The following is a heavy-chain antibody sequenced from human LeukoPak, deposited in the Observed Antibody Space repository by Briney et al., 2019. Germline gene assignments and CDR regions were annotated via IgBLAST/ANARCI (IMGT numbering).Heavy chain of an antibody. D-gene: IGHD6-19*01. CDR2: IKPDGSEK. Sequence: GGSLRLSCAASGFTFTSYWMSWVRQAPGKGLEWVANIKPDGSEKYYGDSVKGRFTIYRDNAKNSLYLQMNSLEAEDASECYCERTLALAGTHWGQGTLVTVSS. CDR1: GFTFTSYW. V-gene: IGHV3-7*01. J-gene: IGHJ4*02. CDR3: ERTLALAGTH.